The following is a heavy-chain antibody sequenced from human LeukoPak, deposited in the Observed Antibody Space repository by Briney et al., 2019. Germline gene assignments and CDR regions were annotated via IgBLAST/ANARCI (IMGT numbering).Heavy chain of an antibody. Sequence: GGSLRLSCAASGFTFSSYAMSWVRQAPGKGLEWVSAISGSGGSTYYADSVKGRFTISRDNSKNTLYLQMNSLRAEDTAVYYCARGSLYRAAAGRFDYWGQGTLVTVSS. J-gene: IGHJ4*02. D-gene: IGHD6-13*01. CDR3: ARGSLYRAAAGRFDY. V-gene: IGHV3-23*01. CDR2: ISGSGGST. CDR1: GFTFSSYA.